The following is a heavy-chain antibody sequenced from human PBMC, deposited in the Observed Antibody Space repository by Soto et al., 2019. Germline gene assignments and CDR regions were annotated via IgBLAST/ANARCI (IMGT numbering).Heavy chain of an antibody. V-gene: IGHV3-30*18. J-gene: IGHJ4*01. CDR2: ISYDGNKK. D-gene: IGHD3-22*01. Sequence: GGSLRLSCEVSGFTFTDFGLDWVRQTPGKGLEWVAIISYDGNKKHYADSVKGRFIISRDNSKNTLFLQVDSLRPEDTAVYYCAKTVTYLNDYHNTGFSSEHYCGRGIPVTVSS. CDR1: GFTFTDFG. CDR3: AKTVTYLNDYHNTGFSSEHY.